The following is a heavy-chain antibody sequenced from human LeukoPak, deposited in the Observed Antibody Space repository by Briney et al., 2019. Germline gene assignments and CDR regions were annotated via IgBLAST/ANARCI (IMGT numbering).Heavy chain of an antibody. CDR1: GFSFSGHW. D-gene: IGHD6-6*01. CDR2: ISPTGSTT. J-gene: IGHJ4*02. CDR3: ARGPNSNWSGLDF. V-gene: IGHV3-74*01. Sequence: GGSLRLSCTASGFSFSGHWMHWARHLPGKGLVWDSRISPTGSTTIYADSVKGRFTVSRDNAKNTLYLQVNNLRAEDTAVYYCARGPNSNWSGLDFWGQGTLLTVSS.